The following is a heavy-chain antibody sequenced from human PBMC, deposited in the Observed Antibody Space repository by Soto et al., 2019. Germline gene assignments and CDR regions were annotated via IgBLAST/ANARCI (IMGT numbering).Heavy chain of an antibody. D-gene: IGHD1-26*01. Sequence: SETLSLTCTVSGGSISSYYWSWIRQPPGKGLEWIGYIYYSGSTNYNPSLKSRVTISVDTSKNQFSLKLSSVTAADTAVYYCARGQWELLAYYGMDVWGQGTTVTVSS. CDR1: GGSISSYY. CDR2: IYYSGST. J-gene: IGHJ6*02. V-gene: IGHV4-59*01. CDR3: ARGQWELLAYYGMDV.